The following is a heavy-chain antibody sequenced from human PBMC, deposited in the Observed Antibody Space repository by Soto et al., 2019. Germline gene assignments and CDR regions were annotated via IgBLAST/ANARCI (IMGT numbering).Heavy chain of an antibody. Sequence: QVQLVESGGGVVKPGGSQRLSCAGSGFSFSSYAVHWVRQAPGKGLEWVAVISNDGSNKYYADSVKGRFTISRDNSKNTLYMRMSRLRNEDTAMYFCARDSVGARYGEVCWLDPGGQGTLVPVSS. V-gene: IGHV3-30-3*01. CDR3: ARDSVGARYGEVCWLDP. CDR1: GFSFSSYA. J-gene: IGHJ5*02. CDR2: ISNDGSNK. D-gene: IGHD3-10*01.